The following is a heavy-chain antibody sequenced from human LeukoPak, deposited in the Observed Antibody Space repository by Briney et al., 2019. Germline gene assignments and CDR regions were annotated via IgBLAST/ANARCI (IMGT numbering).Heavy chain of an antibody. CDR3: ARARFFRGSGSYYDD. V-gene: IGHV1-18*01. CDR2: ISASSGNT. J-gene: IGHJ4*02. D-gene: IGHD3-10*01. CDR1: GYTFTSYC. Sequence: ASVKVSCKASGYTFTSYCISWVRQAPGQGLEWLGWISASSGNTNYAQKLQGRVTMTTDTSTSTAYMELRSLRSDDTAVYYCARARFFRGSGSYYDDWGQGTLVTVSS.